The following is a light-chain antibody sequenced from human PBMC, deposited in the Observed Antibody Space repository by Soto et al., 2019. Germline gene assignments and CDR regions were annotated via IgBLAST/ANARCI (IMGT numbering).Light chain of an antibody. CDR3: QQYNNWPRT. Sequence: ETVMTQSPATLSVSPGGRATLSCRASQSISDTLAWYQQKPGQAPRLLIHGASTRATGFPARFSGSGSGTDFTLTISSLQSEDFATYYCQQYNNWPRTFGQGTKVDIK. V-gene: IGKV3-15*01. J-gene: IGKJ1*01. CDR1: QSISDT. CDR2: GAS.